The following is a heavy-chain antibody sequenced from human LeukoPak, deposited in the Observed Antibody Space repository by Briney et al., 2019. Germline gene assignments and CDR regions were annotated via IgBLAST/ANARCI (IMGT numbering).Heavy chain of an antibody. V-gene: IGHV3-30*02. D-gene: IGHD2-2*01. CDR1: GFTFSSYG. CDR3: ATDRGAGRDIVVVRDYYYMDV. J-gene: IGHJ6*03. Sequence: GGSLRLSCAASGFTFSSYGMHWVRQAPGKGLEWVAFIRYDGSNKYYADSVKGRFTISRDNSKNTLYLQMNSLRAEDTAVYYCATDRGAGRDIVVVRDYYYMDVWGKGTTVTVSS. CDR2: IRYDGSNK.